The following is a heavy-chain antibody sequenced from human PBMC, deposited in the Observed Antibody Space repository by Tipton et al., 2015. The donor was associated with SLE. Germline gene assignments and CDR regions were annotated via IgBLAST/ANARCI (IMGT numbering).Heavy chain of an antibody. CDR2: IYYSGST. J-gene: IGHJ2*01. V-gene: IGHV4-39*01. CDR3: ARLGGGWYFDL. CDR1: GGSISSSSYY. Sequence: LRLSCTVSGGSISSSSYYWGWIRQPPGKGLEWIGSIYYSGSTYYNPSLKSRVTISVDTSKNQFSLKLSSVTAADTAVYYCARLGGGWYFDLWGRGTLFTVSS. D-gene: IGHD2-15*01.